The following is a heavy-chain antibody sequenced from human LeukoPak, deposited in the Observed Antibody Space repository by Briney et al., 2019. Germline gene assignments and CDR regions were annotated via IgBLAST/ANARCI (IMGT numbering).Heavy chain of an antibody. V-gene: IGHV3-21*01. CDR3: ARSAAAGDWFDP. J-gene: IGHJ5*02. Sequence: SGGSLRLSCAASGFTFSSYAMSWVRQAPGKGLEWVSSISSSSSYIYYADSVKGRFTISRDNAKNSLYLQMNSLRAEDAAVYYCARSAAAGDWFDPWGQGTLVTVSS. CDR1: GFTFSSYA. D-gene: IGHD6-13*01. CDR2: ISSSSSYI.